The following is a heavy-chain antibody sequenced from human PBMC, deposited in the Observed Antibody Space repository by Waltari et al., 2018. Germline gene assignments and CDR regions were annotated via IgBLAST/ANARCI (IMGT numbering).Heavy chain of an antibody. CDR1: GFTFSSYA. CDR2: IYTSGST. D-gene: IGHD6-6*01. CDR3: ARDRGAARPFDY. J-gene: IGHJ4*02. V-gene: IGHV4-4*07. Sequence: VQLLESGGGLVQPGGSLRLSCAASGFTFSSYAMSWVRQAPGKGLEWIGRIYTSGSTNYNPSLKSRVTMSVDTSKNHFSLKLSSVTAADTAVYYCARDRGAARPFDYWGQGTLVTVSS.